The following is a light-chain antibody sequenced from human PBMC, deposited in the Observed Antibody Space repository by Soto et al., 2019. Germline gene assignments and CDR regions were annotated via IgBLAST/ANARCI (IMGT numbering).Light chain of an antibody. CDR2: GAS. CDR1: QSVSSSY. CDR3: QQYDNSPLT. Sequence: DIVLTQSPCTLSLSSGERATLSCRASQSVSSSYLAWYQQKPGQAPRLLIYGASNRATGIPDRFSGSGYGTDFTLTISRLETEDFAVYYCQQYDNSPLTFGGGTKVDIK. V-gene: IGKV3-20*01. J-gene: IGKJ4*01.